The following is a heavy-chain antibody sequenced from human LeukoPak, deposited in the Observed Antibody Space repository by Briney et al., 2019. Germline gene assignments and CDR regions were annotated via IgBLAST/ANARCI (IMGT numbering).Heavy chain of an antibody. Sequence: SGGSLRLSCAASGFTFSSYAMSWVRRAPGKGLEWVSAISGSGGSTYYADSVKGRFTISRDNSKNTLYLQMNSLRAEDTAVYYCAKGSWYYYDSSGYYPDYWGQGTLVTVSS. D-gene: IGHD3-22*01. V-gene: IGHV3-23*01. CDR3: AKGSWYYYDSSGYYPDY. CDR1: GFTFSSYA. J-gene: IGHJ4*02. CDR2: ISGSGGST.